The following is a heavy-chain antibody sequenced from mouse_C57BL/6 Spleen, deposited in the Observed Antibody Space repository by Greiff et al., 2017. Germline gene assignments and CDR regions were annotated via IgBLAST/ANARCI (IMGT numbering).Heavy chain of an antibody. D-gene: IGHD2-4*01. V-gene: IGHV1-80*01. J-gene: IGHJ2*01. CDR2: IYPGDGDT. Sequence: QVQLKQSGAELVKPGASVKISCKASGYAFSSYWMNWVTQRPGKGLEWIGQIYPGDGDTNYNGKFKGKATLTADKSSSTAYMQLSSLTSEDSAVYFCARGDDYYFDYWGQGTTLTVSS. CDR3: ARGDDYYFDY. CDR1: GYAFSSYW.